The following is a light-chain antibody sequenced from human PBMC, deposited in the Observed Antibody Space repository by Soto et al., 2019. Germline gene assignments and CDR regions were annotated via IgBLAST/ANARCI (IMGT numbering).Light chain of an antibody. CDR1: QSVSSY. CDR2: AAS. Sequence: DIQMTQSPSSLSASVGDRVIITCRASQSVSSYLNWHQQKPGKAPKVLIFAASNLQSGVPSRFSGSGSGTDFTLTISSLQPEDFATYYCQQSFSSPRTFGPGTKVDIK. J-gene: IGKJ1*01. V-gene: IGKV1-39*01. CDR3: QQSFSSPRT.